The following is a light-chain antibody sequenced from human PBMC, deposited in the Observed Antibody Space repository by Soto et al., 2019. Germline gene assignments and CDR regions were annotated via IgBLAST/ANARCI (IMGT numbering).Light chain of an antibody. CDR3: QQYYSAPWA. CDR2: WAS. V-gene: IGKV4-1*01. Sequence: DIVMTQSPDSLAVSLGGRATINCKSSQSVLNSYNNKNYLTWFQQKPGQPPKLLIYWASTRESGVPDRFSGSGSGTDFTLTISSLQAEDVAVYYCQQYYSAPWAFGQGTKVEIK. CDR1: QSVLNSYNNKNY. J-gene: IGKJ1*01.